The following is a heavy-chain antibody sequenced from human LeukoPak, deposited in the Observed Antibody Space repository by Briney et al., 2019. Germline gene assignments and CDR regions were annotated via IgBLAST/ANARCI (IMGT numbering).Heavy chain of an antibody. CDR3: AIDPTVPGTADYFPH. CDR1: GFTFSNYA. D-gene: IGHD6-19*01. J-gene: IGHJ1*01. Sequence: GGSLRLSCAASGFTFSNYAMSWFRHAPGKGLEGVSLITGSGSGTYYADSVKGRFTISRDNSKNTLDLQMNSLRAEDTAVYYCAIDPTVPGTADYFPHWGQGTLATVSS. CDR2: ITGSGSGT. V-gene: IGHV3-23*01.